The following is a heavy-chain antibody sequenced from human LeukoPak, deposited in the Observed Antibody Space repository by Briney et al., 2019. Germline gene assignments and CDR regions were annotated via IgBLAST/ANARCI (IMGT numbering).Heavy chain of an antibody. CDR1: GGSISSNSYY. V-gene: IGHV4-39*01. Sequence: SETLSLTCTVSGGSISSNSYYWGWIRQPPGKGLKWIGSIYYSGSTYYNPSLKSRVTISVDTSKNQFSLKLNSVTAADTAVYYCARLRITINAFDIWGQGTMVTVSS. CDR3: ARLRITINAFDI. D-gene: IGHD3-9*01. CDR2: IYYSGST. J-gene: IGHJ3*02.